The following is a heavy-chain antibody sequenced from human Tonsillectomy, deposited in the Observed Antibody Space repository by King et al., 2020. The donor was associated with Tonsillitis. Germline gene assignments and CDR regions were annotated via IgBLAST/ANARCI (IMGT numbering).Heavy chain of an antibody. J-gene: IGHJ6*01. CDR2: IYYNGST. CDR1: GSSISNYY. Sequence: VQLQESGPGLVKPSETLSLTCTVSGSSISNYYWSWIRQPPGKGLEWIGYIYYNGSTNYNPSLKSRVTMSVDTSKNQFSLKLTSVTAADTAVYYSARDRGPSVPYYY. V-gene: IGHV4-59*01. CDR3: ARDRGPSVPYYY.